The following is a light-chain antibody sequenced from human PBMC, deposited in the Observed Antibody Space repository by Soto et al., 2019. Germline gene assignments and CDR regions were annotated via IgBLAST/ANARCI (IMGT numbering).Light chain of an antibody. CDR1: NSDVGGYNY. CDR2: DVN. CDR3: CSYAGGSYV. J-gene: IGLJ1*01. Sequence: QSVLTQPRSVSGSPGQSVAISCTGTNSDVGGYNYVSWYQEQPGKAPRVMIYDVNKRPSGVPDRFSGSKSSNTASLTISGLQAEDEADYYCCSYAGGSYVFGTGTKVTVL. V-gene: IGLV2-11*01.